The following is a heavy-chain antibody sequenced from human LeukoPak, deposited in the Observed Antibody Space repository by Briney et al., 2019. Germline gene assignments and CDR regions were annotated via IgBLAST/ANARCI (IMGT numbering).Heavy chain of an antibody. Sequence: SETLSLTCTVSGGSMSSSNWWSWVRQPPGKGLEWIGEIYHSGSTNYNPSLKSRVTISVDKSRSQFSLKLTSVTAADTAVYYCARSEDYASNWYGNWGQGTLVTVSS. CDR2: IYHSGST. D-gene: IGHD2-2*01. CDR1: GGSMSSSNW. J-gene: IGHJ5*02. V-gene: IGHV4-4*02. CDR3: ARSEDYASNWYGN.